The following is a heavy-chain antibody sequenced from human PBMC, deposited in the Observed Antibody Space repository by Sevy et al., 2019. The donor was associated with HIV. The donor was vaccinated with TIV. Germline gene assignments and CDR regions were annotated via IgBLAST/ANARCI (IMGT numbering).Heavy chain of an antibody. V-gene: IGHV3-53*01. CDR2: CYSGGST. CDR3: ARELYYYDSSGYQVEAYFYYMDV. D-gene: IGHD3-22*01. CDR1: GFTVSSTY. Sequence: GGSLRLSCAASGFTVSSTYMSWVRQAPGKGLEWVSICYSGGSTNYADSVKGRFTISRDNSKNTLYLQMNSLRAEDTAVYYCARELYYYDSSGYQVEAYFYYMDVWGKGTTVTVSS. J-gene: IGHJ6*03.